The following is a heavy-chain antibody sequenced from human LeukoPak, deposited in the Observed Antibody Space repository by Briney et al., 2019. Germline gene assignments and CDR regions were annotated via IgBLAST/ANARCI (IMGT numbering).Heavy chain of an antibody. J-gene: IGHJ4*02. Sequence: GGSLRLSCAASGFTFSSYEMNWVRQAPGKGLEWISYISSSGSTIYYADSVKGRFTISRDNAKNSLYLQINSLRAEDTAIYYCARGAATNLWPSDYWGQGTLVTVSS. CDR3: ARGAATNLWPSDY. D-gene: IGHD3-10*01. CDR2: ISSSGSTI. V-gene: IGHV3-48*03. CDR1: GFTFSSYE.